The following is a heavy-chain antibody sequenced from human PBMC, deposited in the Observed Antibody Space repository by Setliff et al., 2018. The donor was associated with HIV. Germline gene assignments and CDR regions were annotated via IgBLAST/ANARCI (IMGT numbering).Heavy chain of an antibody. Sequence: SETLSLTCAVYVDSFSPFYWTWIRQSPGQRLEWIGEVNHNGATKSNPSLKSRVILSVDTSKNQFSLNLTSVTATDTGLYYCARGGALPEGDGFDVWSLGKMVTVSS. V-gene: IGHV4-34*01. J-gene: IGHJ3*01. CDR3: ARGGALPEGDGFDV. D-gene: IGHD2-15*01. CDR1: VDSFSPFY. CDR2: VNHNGAT.